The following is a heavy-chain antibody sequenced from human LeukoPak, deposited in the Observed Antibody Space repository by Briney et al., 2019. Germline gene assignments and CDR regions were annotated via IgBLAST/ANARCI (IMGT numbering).Heavy chain of an antibody. V-gene: IGHV3-30-3*01. J-gene: IGHJ4*02. D-gene: IGHD4-17*01. CDR2: ISYDGSNK. Sequence: GGSLRLSCAASGLTFSSYAMHWVRQAPGKGLEWVAVISYDGSNKYYADSVKGRFTISRDNSKNTLYLQMNSLRAEDTAVYYGAKDDYGDYVLGYWGQGTLVTVSS. CDR1: GLTFSSYA. CDR3: AKDDYGDYVLGY.